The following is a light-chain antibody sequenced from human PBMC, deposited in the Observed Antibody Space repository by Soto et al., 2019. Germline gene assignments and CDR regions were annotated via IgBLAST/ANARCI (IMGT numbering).Light chain of an antibody. J-gene: IGKJ5*01. CDR1: QSVSSN. CDR2: GAS. V-gene: IGKV3-15*01. Sequence: EVVMTQSPATLSVSPGERATLSCRASQSVSSNLAWYQQKPGQAPRLLIYGASTRATDIPATFSGSGSGTEFTLTISSLQSEDFAVYYCQQRSNWPPITFGQGTRLENK. CDR3: QQRSNWPPIT.